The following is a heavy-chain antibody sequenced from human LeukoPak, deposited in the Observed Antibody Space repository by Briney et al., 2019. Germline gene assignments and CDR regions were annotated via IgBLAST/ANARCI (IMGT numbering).Heavy chain of an antibody. CDR2: INPYTGDT. V-gene: IGHV1-2*02. CDR1: GYGFTAYY. CDR3: ARDRAGVLMVSWPDY. D-gene: IGHD2-8*01. Sequence: GASVKVSCKASGYGFTAYYIHWVRQAPGQGLEWMGWINPYTGDTKFAQRLQGRVTMTRDTSISTAYMELSRLRSDDTAVYYCARDRAGVLMVSWPDYWGQGTLVTVSS. J-gene: IGHJ4*02.